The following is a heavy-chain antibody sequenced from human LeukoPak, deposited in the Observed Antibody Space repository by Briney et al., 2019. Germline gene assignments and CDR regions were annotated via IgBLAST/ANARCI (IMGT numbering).Heavy chain of an antibody. Sequence: GSLRLSCAASGFPFSSRVMSWVRQPPGKGLEWIGEINHSGSTNYNPSLKSRVTISVDTSKNQFSLKLSSVTAADTAVYYCARGWVTMVRGVMNYYYGMDVWGQGTTVTVSS. J-gene: IGHJ6*02. CDR2: INHSGST. V-gene: IGHV4-4*02. CDR3: ARGWVTMVRGVMNYYYGMDV. D-gene: IGHD3-10*01. CDR1: GFPFSSRV.